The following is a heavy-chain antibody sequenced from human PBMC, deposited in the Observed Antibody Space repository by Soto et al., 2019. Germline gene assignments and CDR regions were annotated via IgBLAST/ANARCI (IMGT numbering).Heavy chain of an antibody. D-gene: IGHD6-13*01. CDR2: ISAYNGNT. CDR1: GYTFTSYG. V-gene: IGHV1-18*01. CDR3: ARAGSTIAAAGRDNWFDP. Sequence: QVQLVQSGAEVKKPGASVKVSCKASGYTFTSYGISWVRQAPGQGLEWMGWISAYNGNTNYAQKLQVRVTMTTDTSTSTAYRELRSLRSDDTAVYYCARAGSTIAAAGRDNWFDPWGQGTLVTVSS. J-gene: IGHJ5*02.